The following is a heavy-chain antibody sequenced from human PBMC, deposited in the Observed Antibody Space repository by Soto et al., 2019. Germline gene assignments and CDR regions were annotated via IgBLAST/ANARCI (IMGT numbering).Heavy chain of an antibody. D-gene: IGHD4-17*01. J-gene: IGHJ4*02. Sequence: ASVKVSCKVSGYTLTELSMHWVRQAPGKGLEWMGGFDPEDGETIYAQKFQGRVTMTEDTSTDTAYMELSSLRSGDTAVYYCATDTHGDYLSYFDYWGQGTLVTVSS. CDR2: FDPEDGET. CDR1: GYTLTELS. CDR3: ATDTHGDYLSYFDY. V-gene: IGHV1-24*01.